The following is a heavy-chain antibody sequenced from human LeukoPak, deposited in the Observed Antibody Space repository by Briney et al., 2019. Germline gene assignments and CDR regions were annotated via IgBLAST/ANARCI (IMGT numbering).Heavy chain of an antibody. J-gene: IGHJ6*03. V-gene: IGHV4-39*01. D-gene: IGHD6-6*01. CDR3: ASTKLPAHYYYYYYMDV. CDR2: IYYSGST. CDR1: GGSISSSSYY. Sequence: PSETLSLTCTVSGGSISSSSYYWGWIRQPPGKGLEWIGSIYYSGSTYYNPSLKSRVTISVDTSKNQFSLKLSSVTAADTAVYHCASTKLPAHYYYYYYMDVWGKGTTVTVSS.